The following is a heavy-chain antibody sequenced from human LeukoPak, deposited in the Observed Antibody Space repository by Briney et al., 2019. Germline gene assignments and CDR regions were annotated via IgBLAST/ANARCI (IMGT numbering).Heavy chain of an antibody. CDR2: FDTEDGEI. J-gene: IGHJ4*02. V-gene: IGHV1-24*01. D-gene: IGHD3-10*01. Sequence: ASVKVSCKVSGYTLTELSMHLVRQAPGKGLEWMGGFDTEDGEIIYAQKFQGRVTMTEDTSTDTAYMELSSLRSEDTAVYYCATGPRRGSGSYIYWGQGTLVTVSS. CDR3: ATGPRRGSGSYIY. CDR1: GYTLTELS.